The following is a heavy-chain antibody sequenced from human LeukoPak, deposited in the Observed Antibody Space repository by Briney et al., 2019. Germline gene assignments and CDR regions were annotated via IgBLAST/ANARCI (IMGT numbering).Heavy chain of an antibody. V-gene: IGHV1-2*02. D-gene: IGHD6-6*01. CDR2: INPNTGGT. CDR1: GYTFTGYY. J-gene: IGHJ4*02. Sequence: ASVKVSCKASGYTFTGYYMQWVRQAPGQGLEWMGWINPNTGGTNYAQKLQGRVTMTRDTTISTAYMELSRLTSDDTAIYYCATYPRYSSSPPFDYWGQGTLVTVSS. CDR3: ATYPRYSSSPPFDY.